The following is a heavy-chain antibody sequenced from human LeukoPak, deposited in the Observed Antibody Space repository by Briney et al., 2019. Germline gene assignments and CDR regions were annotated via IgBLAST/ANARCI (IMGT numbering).Heavy chain of an antibody. J-gene: IGHJ3*02. CDR1: GFTFTNYA. Sequence: GASVKVSCKASGFTFTNYAMHWVRQAPGQRLEWMGWINAGNGNTKYSQKFQGRVTITRDTSASTAYMELSSLRSEDTAVYYCARALKRIAAAGDDAFDIWGQGTMVTVSS. CDR2: INAGNGNT. D-gene: IGHD6-13*01. CDR3: ARALKRIAAAGDDAFDI. V-gene: IGHV1-3*01.